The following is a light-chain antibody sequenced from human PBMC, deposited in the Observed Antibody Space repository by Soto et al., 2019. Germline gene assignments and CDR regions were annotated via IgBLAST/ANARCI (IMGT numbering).Light chain of an antibody. CDR2: DAS. V-gene: IGKV1D-13*01. CDR1: QGISSA. Sequence: AIQLTKSPSSLSASVGDRVTITCRASQGISSALAWYQQKPGKAPKLLIYDASSLESGVPSRFSGSGSRTDFTLTISSLPPEDFATYYCQQFNNYTITFGQGTRLEIK. J-gene: IGKJ5*01. CDR3: QQFNNYTIT.